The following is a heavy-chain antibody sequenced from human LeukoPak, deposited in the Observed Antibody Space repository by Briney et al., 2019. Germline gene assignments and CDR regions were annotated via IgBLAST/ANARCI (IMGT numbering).Heavy chain of an antibody. CDR1: GYSFTSYW. CDR2: IYPGDSDT. V-gene: IGHV5-51*01. D-gene: IGHD6-19*01. Sequence: GETLKISCKGSGYSFTSYWIGWVRQMPGKGLEWMGIIYPGDSDTRYSPSFQGQVTISADKSISTAYLQWSSLRASDTAMYYCARLKIAVAAPFDYWGQGTLVTVSS. J-gene: IGHJ4*02. CDR3: ARLKIAVAAPFDY.